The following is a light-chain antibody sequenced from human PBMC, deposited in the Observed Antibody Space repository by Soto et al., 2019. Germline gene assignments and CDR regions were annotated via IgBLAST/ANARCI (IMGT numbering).Light chain of an antibody. Sequence: DIQVTQSPSSLSASVGDRVTITCRTSQTINTYLNWYQQQPGKAPKLLIFAASTLHSGVPSRFSGSGSGTDFTLIITSLQPEDFATYYCQQGSSAPFTFDPGTQLEV. J-gene: IGKJ2*01. CDR1: QTINTY. CDR3: QQGSSAPFT. V-gene: IGKV1-39*01. CDR2: AAS.